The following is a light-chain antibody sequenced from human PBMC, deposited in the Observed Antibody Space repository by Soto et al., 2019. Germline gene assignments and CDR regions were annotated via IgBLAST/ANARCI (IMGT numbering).Light chain of an antibody. J-gene: IGKJ4*01. Sequence: EIVMTQTPATLSVSPGERATLSCRASQSVSSNLAWYQQKPGQAPRLLIYGASTRATGISAMFSGSGSGTEFTVTISSLQSEDFAVYYCQQYNNWPLTFGGGTKVEIK. CDR1: QSVSSN. CDR3: QQYNNWPLT. CDR2: GAS. V-gene: IGKV3-15*01.